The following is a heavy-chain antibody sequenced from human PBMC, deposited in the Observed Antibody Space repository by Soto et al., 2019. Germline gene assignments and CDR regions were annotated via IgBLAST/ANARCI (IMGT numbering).Heavy chain of an antibody. V-gene: IGHV4-34*01. Sequence: SETLSLTCAVYGGSFSGYYWSWIRQPPGKGLEWIGEINHSGSTNYNPSLKSRVTISVDTSKNQFSLKLSSVTAADTAVYYCARDLRYYKNGMDVWGQGTTVTVSS. J-gene: IGHJ6*02. CDR3: ARDLRYYKNGMDV. D-gene: IGHD5-12*01. CDR2: INHSGST. CDR1: GGSFSGYY.